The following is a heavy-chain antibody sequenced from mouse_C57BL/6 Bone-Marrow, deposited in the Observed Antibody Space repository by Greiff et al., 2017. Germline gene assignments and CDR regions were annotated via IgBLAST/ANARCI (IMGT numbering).Heavy chain of an antibody. J-gene: IGHJ3*01. CDR1: GYAFTNYL. V-gene: IGHV1-54*01. Sequence: HVQLQQSGAELVRPGTSVKVSCKASGYAFTNYLIEWVKQRPGQGLEWIGVINPGSGGTNYNEKFKGKATLNADKSSSTAYMQLSSLTSAYASVYFCAISGIYYGNYAGFAYWGQGTLVTVSA. CDR3: AISGIYYGNYAGFAY. D-gene: IGHD2-1*01. CDR2: INPGSGGT.